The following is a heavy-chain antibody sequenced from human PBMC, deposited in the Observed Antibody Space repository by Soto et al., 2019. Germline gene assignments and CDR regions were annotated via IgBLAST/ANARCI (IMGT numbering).Heavy chain of an antibody. V-gene: IGHV2-5*02. CDR2: TYWDDDK. D-gene: IGHD4-17*01. CDR1: GFSLSTSGVG. J-gene: IGHJ4*02. Sequence: QITLKESGPTLVKPTQTLTLTCTFSGFSLSTSGVGVGWIRQPPGKALEWLALTYWDDDKRYSPSLKSRLTITKNTSKNQVVLTMTNMDPVDTATYYCAHRQRTVYFDYWGQGTLVTVSS. CDR3: AHRQRTVYFDY.